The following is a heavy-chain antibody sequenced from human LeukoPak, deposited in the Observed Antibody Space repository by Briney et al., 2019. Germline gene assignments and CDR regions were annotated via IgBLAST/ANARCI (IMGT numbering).Heavy chain of an antibody. V-gene: IGHV4-59*08. CDR3: ARRITIFGVAQGGIGLGFDY. Sequence: SETLSLTCTVSGGSISSYYWSWIRQPPGKGLEWIGYIYYSGSTNYNPSLKSRVTISVDTTKNQFSLKLSSVTAADTAVYYCARRITIFGVAQGGIGLGFDYWGQGTLVTVSS. CDR2: IYYSGST. D-gene: IGHD3-3*01. J-gene: IGHJ4*02. CDR1: GGSISSYY.